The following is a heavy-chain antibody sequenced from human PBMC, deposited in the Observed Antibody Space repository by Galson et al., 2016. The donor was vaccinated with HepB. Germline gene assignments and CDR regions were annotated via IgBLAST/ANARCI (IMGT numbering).Heavy chain of an antibody. J-gene: IGHJ4*02. Sequence: SVKVSCKASRGTFSNYAINWVRQAPGQGLEWMGGIIPFFGTTNYAQKFQGRVTITADESTSTAYVEPSSLRSEDTAVFYCARTHTYDFWSGYYPPLNYWGQGTPVTVSS. CDR2: IIPFFGTT. CDR1: RGTFSNYA. D-gene: IGHD3-3*01. CDR3: ARTHTYDFWSGYYPPLNY. V-gene: IGHV1-69*13.